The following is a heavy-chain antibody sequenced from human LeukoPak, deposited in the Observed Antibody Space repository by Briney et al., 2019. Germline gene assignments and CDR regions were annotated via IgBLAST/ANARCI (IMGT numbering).Heavy chain of an antibody. D-gene: IGHD1-7*01. CDR2: ISNSGVNT. CDR1: GFTFSTYT. CDR3: AKSSAGITWFDP. J-gene: IGHJ5*02. V-gene: IGHV3-23*01. Sequence: GGSLRLSCAASGFTFSTYTMYWVRQAPGKGLEWVSGISNSGVNTFYADSVKGRFTISRDNSKNTLYLQMDSLRSDDTAVYYCAKSSAGITWFDPWGQGTLVIVSS.